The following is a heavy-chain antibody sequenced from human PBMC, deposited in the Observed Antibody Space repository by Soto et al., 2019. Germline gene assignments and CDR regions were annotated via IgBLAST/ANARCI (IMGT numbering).Heavy chain of an antibody. Sequence: VASVKVSCKASGGTLTRFINYPIDWVRQATGQGLEWMGWMNPNTGNSGYAQKFQGRVTMTSDTSISTAHMELSSLRSEDTAVYYCARRAETNGWNGFGADKYYFDFWGQGTLVTVSS. J-gene: IGHJ4*02. CDR3: ARRAETNGWNGFGADKYYFDF. CDR2: MNPNTGNS. D-gene: IGHD1-1*01. CDR1: GGTLTRFINYP. V-gene: IGHV1-8*02.